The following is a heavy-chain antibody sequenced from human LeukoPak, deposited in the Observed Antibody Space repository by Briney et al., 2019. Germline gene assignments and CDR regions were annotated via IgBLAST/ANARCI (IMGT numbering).Heavy chain of an antibody. V-gene: IGHV3-21*01. CDR3: ARGELTTVTSYYYYGMDV. CDR2: ISRSSSYI. D-gene: IGHD4-17*01. J-gene: IGHJ6*02. CDR1: GFTFSSYS. Sequence: GGSLRLSCAASGFTFSSYSMNCVRHAPGKGLEGVSSISRSSSYIYYADSVKGRFTISRENAKNSLYMQMNRLRAEDTAVYYCARGELTTVTSYYYYGMDVWGQGTTVTASS.